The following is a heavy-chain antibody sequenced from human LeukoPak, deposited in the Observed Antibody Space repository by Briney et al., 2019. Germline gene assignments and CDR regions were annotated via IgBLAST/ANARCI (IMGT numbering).Heavy chain of an antibody. CDR2: INHSGST. V-gene: IGHV4-34*01. Sequence: SETLSLTCAVYGGSFSGYYWSWIRQPPGKGLEWIGEINHSGSTYYNPSLKSRVTISVDTSKNQFSLKLSSVTAADTAVYYCARHGALWFGELYNYWGQGTLVTVSS. CDR1: GGSFSGYY. J-gene: IGHJ4*02. CDR3: ARHGALWFGELYNY. D-gene: IGHD3-10*01.